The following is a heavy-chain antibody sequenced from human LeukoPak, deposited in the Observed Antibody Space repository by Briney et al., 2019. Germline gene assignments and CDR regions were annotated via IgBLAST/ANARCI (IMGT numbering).Heavy chain of an antibody. CDR2: IHYTGNS. V-gene: IGHV4-59*01. J-gene: IGHJ4*02. D-gene: IGHD6-19*01. CDR3: ARGRGSSGWFDY. CDR1: GGSISDYH. Sequence: PSESLSLTCAVSGGSISDYHRSWIRQTPGKGLEWIGYIHYTGNSNYNPSLKSRVTISVDTSKNQFSLKLNSVTAADTAVYYCARGRGSSGWFDYWGQGTLVTVSS.